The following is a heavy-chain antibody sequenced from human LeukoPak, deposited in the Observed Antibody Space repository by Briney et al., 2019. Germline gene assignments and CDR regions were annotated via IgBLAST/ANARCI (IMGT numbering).Heavy chain of an antibody. Sequence: GGALRLSCAASGFTFSSYAMPWVRQAPGKGLEWVAVISYDGSNKYYADSVKGRFTISRDNYKNTLYLQMNSLRAEDTAVFFQAEDGIRYDSSGYYPDYWGQGTLVTVSS. CDR2: ISYDGSNK. CDR1: GFTFSSYA. D-gene: IGHD3-22*01. CDR3: AEDGIRYDSSGYYPDY. V-gene: IGHV3-30*04. J-gene: IGHJ4*02.